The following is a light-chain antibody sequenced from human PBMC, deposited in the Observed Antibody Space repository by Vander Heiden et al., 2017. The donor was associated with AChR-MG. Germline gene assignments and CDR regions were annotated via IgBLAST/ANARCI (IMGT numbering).Light chain of an antibody. Sequence: QSALPQPRSVSGSPGQSVTISCTGTSSDVGGYHYVSWYLQHPGKAPKLLIYDVNRRPSGVPDRFSGSKSGNTASLTIYGLQAEDEADYYCCSYAGTYTWVFGGGTKLTVL. CDR3: CSYAGTYTWV. CDR1: SSDVGGYHY. J-gene: IGLJ3*02. V-gene: IGLV2-11*01. CDR2: DVN.